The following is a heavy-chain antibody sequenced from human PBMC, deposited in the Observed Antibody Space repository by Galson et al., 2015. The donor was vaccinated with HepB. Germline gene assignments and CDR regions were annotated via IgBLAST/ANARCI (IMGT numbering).Heavy chain of an antibody. CDR3: ARVAAYRGSWYIHDY. Sequence: SGLSFSNYSMYWVRQAPGRGLEWLSSISRSSTYIYDADSVKGRFTISRDNAKNSLCLQMSSLTSEDTAIYYCARVAAYRGSWYIHDYWGQGTLVTVSS. CDR2: ISRSSTYI. J-gene: IGHJ4*02. CDR1: GLSFSNYS. D-gene: IGHD5-12*01. V-gene: IGHV3-21*04.